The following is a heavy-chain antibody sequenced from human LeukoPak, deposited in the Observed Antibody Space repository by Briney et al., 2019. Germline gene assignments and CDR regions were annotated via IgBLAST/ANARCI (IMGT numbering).Heavy chain of an antibody. V-gene: IGHV3-48*03. Sequence: PGGSLRLSCAASGFTFSTSEVNWVSQAPGKGLAWISYISSRGRTIFYADSVKGRFIISRDNAKNSLYLQMNSLRAEDTAVYYCARDSGGHNYALDGFDIWGQGTMVTVSS. J-gene: IGHJ3*02. CDR2: ISSRGRTI. CDR1: GFTFSTSE. CDR3: ARDSGGHNYALDGFDI. D-gene: IGHD5-24*01.